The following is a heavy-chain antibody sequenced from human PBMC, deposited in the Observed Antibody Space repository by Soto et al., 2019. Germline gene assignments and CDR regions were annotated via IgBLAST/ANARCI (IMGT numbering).Heavy chain of an antibody. V-gene: IGHV1-69*01. Sequence: QVQLVQSGAEVKKPGSSVKLSCKASGGTFSSYAISWVRQAPGQGLEWMGGIIPISGTANYAQKFQGRVTITADESTSTDYMELSSLRSEDTAVYYCARSQGISTSFEIYCYYYYGMDVWGQGTTVTVSS. J-gene: IGHJ6*02. CDR3: ARSQGISTSFEIYCYYYYGMDV. CDR2: IIPISGTA. D-gene: IGHD2-2*01. CDR1: GGTFSSYA.